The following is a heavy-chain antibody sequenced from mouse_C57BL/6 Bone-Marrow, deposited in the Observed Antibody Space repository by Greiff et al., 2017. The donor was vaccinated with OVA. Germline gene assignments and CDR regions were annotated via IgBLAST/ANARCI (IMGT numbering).Heavy chain of an antibody. CDR3: ARSLYYFDD. CDR2: IRNKANGYTT. V-gene: IGHV7-3*01. CDR1: GFTFTDYY. J-gene: IGHJ2*01. Sequence: EVKLVESGGGLVQPGGSLSLSCAASGFTFTDYYMSWVRQPPGKALEWLGFIRNKANGYTTEYSASVKGRFTISRDNSQSILYLQMNALRAEDSATYYCARSLYYFDDWGQGTTLTVSS.